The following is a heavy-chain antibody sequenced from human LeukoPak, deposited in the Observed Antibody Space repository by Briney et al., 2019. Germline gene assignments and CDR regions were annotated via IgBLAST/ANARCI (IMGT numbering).Heavy chain of an antibody. CDR3: AREVTSGYYYFDF. CDR1: GGSISSYY. D-gene: IGHD5-12*01. J-gene: IGHJ4*02. V-gene: IGHV4-4*07. Sequence: SETLSLTCTVSGGSISSYYWSWIRQPAGKGPEWIGRIYTSGSTNYNSSLKSRVTISVDTSKNQFSLKLSSVTAADTAVYYCAREVTSGYYYFDFWGQGTLVTVSS. CDR2: IYTSGST.